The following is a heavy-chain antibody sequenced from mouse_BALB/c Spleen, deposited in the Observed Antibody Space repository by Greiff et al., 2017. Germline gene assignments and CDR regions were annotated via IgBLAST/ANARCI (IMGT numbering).Heavy chain of an antibody. J-gene: IGHJ4*01. CDR2: ILPGSGST. V-gene: IGHV1-9*01. Sequence: QVPLQQSGAELMKPGASVKISCKATGYTFSSYWIEWVKQRPGHGLEWIGEILPGSGSTNYNEKFKGKATFTADTSSNTAYMQLSSLTSEDSAVYYCARDYDGHYYAMDYWGQGTSVTVSS. CDR1: GYTFSSYW. D-gene: IGHD2-4*01. CDR3: ARDYDGHYYAMDY.